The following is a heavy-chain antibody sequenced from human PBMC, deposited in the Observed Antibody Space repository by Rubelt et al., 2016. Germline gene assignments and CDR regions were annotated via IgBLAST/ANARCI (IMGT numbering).Heavy chain of an antibody. CDR3: AREGAAGTTSGGFDP. CDR1: GGSISSYY. J-gene: IGHJ5*02. D-gene: IGHD1-1*01. V-gene: IGHV4-59*01. Sequence: QVQLQESGPGLVKPSETLSLTCTVSGGSISSYYWSWIRQPPGKGLEWIGYIYYSGSTNYNPSRRRRITMSVEPCKNQCHLRRSAVAAAATAVYYWAREGAAGTTSGGFDPWGQGTLVTVSS. CDR2: IYYSGST.